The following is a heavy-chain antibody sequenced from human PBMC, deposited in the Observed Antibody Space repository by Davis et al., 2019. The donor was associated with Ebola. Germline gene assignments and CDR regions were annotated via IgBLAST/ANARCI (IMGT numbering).Heavy chain of an antibody. CDR3: ARDTYQLPKFSKYYYYYGMDV. Sequence: PGGSLRLSCAASGFTFSSYWMSWVRQAPGKGLEWVANIKQDGSEKYYVDSVKGRFTISRDNAKNSLYLQMNSLRAEDTAVYYCARDTYQLPKFSKYYYYYGMDVWGQGTTVTVSS. J-gene: IGHJ6*02. D-gene: IGHD2-2*01. CDR2: IKQDGSEK. V-gene: IGHV3-7*01. CDR1: GFTFSSYW.